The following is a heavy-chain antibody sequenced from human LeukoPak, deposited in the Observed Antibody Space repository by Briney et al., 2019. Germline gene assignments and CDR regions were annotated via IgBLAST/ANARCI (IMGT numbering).Heavy chain of an antibody. J-gene: IGHJ4*02. Sequence: QPGGSLRLSCAASGFTFRSYWMSWVRQAPGKGLEWLGHINQEASRTDHADSVKGRFTISRDNSRNLLYLHMSSLRAEDTAVYYCPKYLSRAFDSWGQGILVSVSS. CDR3: PKYLSRAFDS. V-gene: IGHV3-7*01. CDR1: GFTFRSYW. D-gene: IGHD2/OR15-2a*01. CDR2: INQEASRT.